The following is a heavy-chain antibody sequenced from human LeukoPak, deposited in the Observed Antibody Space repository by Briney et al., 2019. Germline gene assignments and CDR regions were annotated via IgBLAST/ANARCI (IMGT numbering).Heavy chain of an antibody. V-gene: IGHV1-46*01. Sequence: ASVKVSCKASGYTFTSYYMHWVRQAPGQGLEWMGIIDPSGGSSSYAHKFQGRVTMTRDTSTSTVYMELSSLRSEDTAVYYCARESVLGYNSVYYFDYWGQGTLVTVSS. CDR3: ARESVLGYNSVYYFDY. D-gene: IGHD5-24*01. CDR2: IDPSGGSS. J-gene: IGHJ4*02. CDR1: GYTFTSYY.